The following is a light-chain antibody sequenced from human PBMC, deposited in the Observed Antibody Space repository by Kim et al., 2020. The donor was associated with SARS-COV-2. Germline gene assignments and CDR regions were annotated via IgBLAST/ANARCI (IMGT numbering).Light chain of an antibody. J-gene: IGKJ2*01. V-gene: IGKV1-39*01. CDR2: AAS. CDR1: QDISQY. CDR3: QQSYSNPKYT. Sequence: DIQMTQSPSSLSASVGDTVTITCRASQDISQYLNWYQQKPGHAPKFLIFAASNLRSGVPSRFSGGGSGTDFTLTISNLQPEDFATYFCQQSYSNPKYTFGQESELEI.